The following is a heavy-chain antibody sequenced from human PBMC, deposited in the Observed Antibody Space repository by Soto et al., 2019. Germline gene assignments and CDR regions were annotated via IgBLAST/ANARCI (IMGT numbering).Heavy chain of an antibody. CDR3: ARVRTYYDFWRGYYFDS. Sequence: EVQLVESGGGLVKPGGSLRLSCAASGFTFSSYSMNWVRQAPGKGLEWVSYISSSSSYIYYADSVKGRFTISRDNAKNQLYLQMNSLRAEDTAVYYCARVRTYYDFWRGYYFDSWGQGTLVTVSS. J-gene: IGHJ4*02. CDR1: GFTFSSYS. V-gene: IGHV3-21*01. CDR2: ISSSSSYI. D-gene: IGHD3-3*01.